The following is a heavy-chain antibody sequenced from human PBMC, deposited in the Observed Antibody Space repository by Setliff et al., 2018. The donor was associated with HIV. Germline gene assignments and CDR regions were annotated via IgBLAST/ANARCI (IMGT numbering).Heavy chain of an antibody. D-gene: IGHD3-22*01. V-gene: IGHV3-15*05. Sequence: PGGSLRLSCAASGFTFSNAWMSWVRQAPGKGLEWVGRIKSKTDGGTTDYAAPVKGRFTISRDDSKNTLYLQMNSLKTEDTAVYYCAKDYLPYYYDTPPYYPFDYWGQGTVVTVSS. CDR3: AKDYLPYYYDTPPYYPFDY. CDR1: GFTFSNAW. J-gene: IGHJ4*02. CDR2: IKSKTDGGTT.